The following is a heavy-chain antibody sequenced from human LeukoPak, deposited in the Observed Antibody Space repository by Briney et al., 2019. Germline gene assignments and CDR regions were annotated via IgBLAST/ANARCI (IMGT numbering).Heavy chain of an antibody. CDR3: AREVRSDYFDY. Sequence: PSQTLSLTCTVSGGSLSSGAYCWSWIRQHPGKGLEWIGYIYYSGTTYYNPSLKSRVTISVDTSKNQFSLKLSSVTAADTAVYYCAREVRSDYFDYWGQGTLVTVSS. CDR1: GGSLSSGAYC. D-gene: IGHD2-21*01. J-gene: IGHJ4*02. CDR2: IYYSGTT. V-gene: IGHV4-31*03.